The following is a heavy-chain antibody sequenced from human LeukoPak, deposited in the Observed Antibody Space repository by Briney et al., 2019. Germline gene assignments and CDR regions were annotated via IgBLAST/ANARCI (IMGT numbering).Heavy chain of an antibody. CDR1: GYTFTDYY. CDR2: NNPNSGGT. CDR3: AREGSVNYGYGMDV. V-gene: IGHV1-2*04. D-gene: IGHD3-10*01. J-gene: IGHJ6*04. Sequence: ASVKVSCTASGYTFTDYYIHWVRQAPGQGLEWMGWNNPNSGGTNYAQKFQGWVTMTRDTSISTAYMELTRLRSDDTAVYYCAREGSVNYGYGMDVWGKGTTVTVSS.